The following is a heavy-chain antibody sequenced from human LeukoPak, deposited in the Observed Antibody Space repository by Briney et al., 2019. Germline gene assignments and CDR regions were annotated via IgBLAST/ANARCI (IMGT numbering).Heavy chain of an antibody. V-gene: IGHV1-2*04. CDR1: GYTFTGYY. D-gene: IGHD3-10*01. J-gene: IGHJ6*02. CDR3: ARGPQLLWFGELLRGSTYYYGVDV. CDR2: INPNSGGT. Sequence: WASVKVSCKASGYTFTGYYMHWVRQAPGQGLEWMGWINPNSGGTNYAQKFQGWVTMTRDTSISTAYMELSRLRSDDTAVYYCARGPQLLWFGELLRGSTYYYGVDVWGQGTTVTVSS.